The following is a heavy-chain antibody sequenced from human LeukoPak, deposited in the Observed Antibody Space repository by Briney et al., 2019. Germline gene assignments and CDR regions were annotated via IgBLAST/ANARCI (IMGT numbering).Heavy chain of an antibody. CDR2: INPSGGST. J-gene: IGHJ4*02. CDR3: ARDIIGSGWPFDY. V-gene: IGHV1-46*01. CDR1: GYTFTSYY. Sequence: ASVKVSCKASGYTFTSYYMHWVRQAPGQGLEWMGTINPSGGSTSYAQKFQGRVTMTRDTSTSTAYMELSSLRSEDTAVYFCARDIIGSGWPFDYWGQGTLVTVSS. D-gene: IGHD6-19*01.